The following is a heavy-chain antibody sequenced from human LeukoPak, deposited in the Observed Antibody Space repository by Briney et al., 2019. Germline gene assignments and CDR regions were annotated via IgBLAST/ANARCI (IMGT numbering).Heavy chain of an antibody. V-gene: IGHV3-13*01. CDR1: GFTFSSYD. CDR3: ARDRGYCSSTSCGPVWYFDL. D-gene: IGHD2-2*01. J-gene: IGHJ2*01. CDR2: IGTAGDT. Sequence: GGSLRLSCAASGFTFSSYDMHWARQATGKGLEWVSAIGTAGDTYYPGSVKGRFTISRENAKNSLYLQMNSLRAGDTAVYYCARDRGYCSSTSCGPVWYFDLWGRGTLVTVSS.